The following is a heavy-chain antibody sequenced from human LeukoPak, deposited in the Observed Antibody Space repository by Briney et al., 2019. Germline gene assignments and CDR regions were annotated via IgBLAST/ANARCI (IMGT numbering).Heavy chain of an antibody. Sequence: GGSLRLSCAVSGFTFSSYALHWVRQAPGKGLEWVSVIEHDGSTKYYADSVKGRFTISRDNSKNTLYLQMSSLRAEDTALYYCARAVSLHRILLPDYWGQGTLVTVSS. V-gene: IGHV3-30-3*01. CDR2: IEHDGSTK. J-gene: IGHJ4*02. CDR3: ARAVSLHRILLPDY. D-gene: IGHD5-18*01. CDR1: GFTFSSYA.